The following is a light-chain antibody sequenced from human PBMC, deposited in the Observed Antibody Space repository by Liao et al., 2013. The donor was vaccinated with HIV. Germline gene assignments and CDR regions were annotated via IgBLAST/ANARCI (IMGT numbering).Light chain of an antibody. J-gene: IGLJ2*01. CDR3: QAWDSKNVV. CDR2: KDS. CDR1: ALPNQY. Sequence: SYELTQPPSVSVSPGQTARITCSGDALPNQYAYWYQQKPGQAPVLLIYKDSERPSGIPERFSGSNSGNTATLTISGTQAMDEAVYYCQAWDSKNVVFGGGTKLTVL. V-gene: IGLV3-25*02.